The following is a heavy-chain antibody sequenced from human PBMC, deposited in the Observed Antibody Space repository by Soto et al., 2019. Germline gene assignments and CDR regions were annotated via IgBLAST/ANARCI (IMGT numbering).Heavy chain of an antibody. J-gene: IGHJ6*02. Sequence: PGGSLRLSCAASGFTFSSYGMHWVRQAPGKGLEWVAVISYDGSNKYYADSVKGRFTISRDNSKNTLYLQMNSLRAEDTAVYYCAKSRELRFLEWSLSHYYGMDVWGQGTTVTVSS. CDR2: ISYDGSNK. CDR1: GFTFSSYG. D-gene: IGHD3-3*01. V-gene: IGHV3-30*18. CDR3: AKSRELRFLEWSLSHYYGMDV.